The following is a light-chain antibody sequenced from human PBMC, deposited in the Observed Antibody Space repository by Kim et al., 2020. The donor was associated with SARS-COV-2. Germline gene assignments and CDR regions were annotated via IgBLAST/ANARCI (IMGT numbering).Light chain of an antibody. J-gene: IGLJ2*01. CDR2: GKN. CDR3: NARDSSGNTVV. Sequence: ALGQTVRITCQGDSLRSYYASWYQQKPGQAPVLVIYGKNNRPSGIPDRFSGSSSGNTASLTITGAQAEDEADYYCNARDSSGNTVVFGGGTQLTLL. CDR1: SLRSYY. V-gene: IGLV3-19*01.